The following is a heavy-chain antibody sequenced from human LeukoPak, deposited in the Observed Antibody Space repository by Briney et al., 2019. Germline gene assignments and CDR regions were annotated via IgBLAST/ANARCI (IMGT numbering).Heavy chain of an antibody. CDR3: TRESGAFSPFGF. Sequence: RSETLSLTCAVSGGSIMTTNWWSWVRQPPGKGLEWIGEVHLSGATNYNPSLESRVSMSIDTSKNQMSLKLTSVTAADTAIYFCTRESGAFSPFGFWGQGTLVTVSS. J-gene: IGHJ4*02. CDR1: GGSIMTTNW. V-gene: IGHV4-4*02. CDR2: VHLSGAT. D-gene: IGHD1-26*01.